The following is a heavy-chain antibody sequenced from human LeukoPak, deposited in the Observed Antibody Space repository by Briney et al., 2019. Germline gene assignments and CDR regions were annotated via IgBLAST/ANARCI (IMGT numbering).Heavy chain of an antibody. CDR3: AKDGSGGGWKWFYP. CDR2: IWYDGSNK. CDR1: GFTFSSYG. Sequence: PGGSLRLSCAASGFTFSSYGFHWVRQAPGKGLEGAAVIWYDGSNKYYADSVKGRFTISRDSSKNTLYLQMNSLRAEDRAVYYCAKDGSGGGWKWFYPWGQGTLVTVSS. J-gene: IGHJ5*02. D-gene: IGHD2-15*01. V-gene: IGHV3-33*06.